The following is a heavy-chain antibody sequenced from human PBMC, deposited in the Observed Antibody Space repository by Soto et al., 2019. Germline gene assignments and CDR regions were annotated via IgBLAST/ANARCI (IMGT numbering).Heavy chain of an antibody. CDR3: ATARDTMVRGVIRPYCYYGMDV. J-gene: IGHJ6*02. V-gene: IGHV1-24*01. CDR2: FDPEDGET. CDR1: GYTLTELS. Sequence: QVQLVQSGAEVKKPGASVKVSCKVSGYTLTELSMHWVRQAPGKGLEWMGGFDPEDGETIYAQKFQGRVTMTEDTSTDTAYMELSSLRSEDTAVYYCATARDTMVRGVIRPYCYYGMDVWGQGTTVTVSS. D-gene: IGHD3-10*01.